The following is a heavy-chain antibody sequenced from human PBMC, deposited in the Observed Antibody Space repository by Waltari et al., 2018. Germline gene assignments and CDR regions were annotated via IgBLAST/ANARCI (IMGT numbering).Heavy chain of an antibody. V-gene: IGHV3-7*01. J-gene: IGHJ4*02. Sequence: EVQLVESGGGLVQPGGSLRLSCAASGLTFSSYWMSWVRQAPGMGLEWVATINQDGSEKYYVDSVKGRFTVSRDNAKNLLYLQLNTLGAEDTALYSCARFGPSATTDYWGQGTLVTVFS. D-gene: IGHD1-7*01. CDR2: INQDGSEK. CDR1: GLTFSSYW. CDR3: ARFGPSATTDY.